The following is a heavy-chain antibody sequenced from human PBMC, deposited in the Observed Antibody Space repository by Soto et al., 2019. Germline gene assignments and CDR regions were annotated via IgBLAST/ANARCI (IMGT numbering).Heavy chain of an antibody. J-gene: IGHJ4*02. D-gene: IGHD2-8*02. CDR3: ATDKITGLFDY. CDR2: INHSGST. Sequence: SETLSLTCAVYGGSFSGYYWTWIRQPPGTGLEWIGEINHSGSTNYNPSLKSRVTISVDTSKNQFSLKLTSVTAADTAVYYCATDKITGLFDYWGQGPLVTVS. V-gene: IGHV4-34*01. CDR1: GGSFSGYY.